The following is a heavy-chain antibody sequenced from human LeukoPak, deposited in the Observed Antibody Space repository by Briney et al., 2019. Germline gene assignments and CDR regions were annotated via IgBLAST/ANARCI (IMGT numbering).Heavy chain of an antibody. CDR2: INPNSGGT. CDR1: GYTFTGYY. CDR3: ARDPYYDFWSGNGFDI. V-gene: IGHV1-2*02. J-gene: IGHJ3*02. Sequence: ASVKVSCKASGYTFTGYYMHWVRQAPGQGLEWMGWINPNSGGTNYAQKFQGRVTMTRDTSISTAYMELSRMRSDDTAVYYCARDPYYDFWSGNGFDIWGQGTMVTVSS. D-gene: IGHD3-3*01.